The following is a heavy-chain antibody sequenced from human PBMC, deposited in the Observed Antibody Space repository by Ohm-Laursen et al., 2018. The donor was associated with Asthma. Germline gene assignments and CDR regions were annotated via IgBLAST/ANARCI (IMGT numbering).Heavy chain of an antibody. J-gene: IGHJ3*02. V-gene: IGHV4-31*03. D-gene: IGHD4-23*01. CDR1: GGSISSGSYY. Sequence: TLSLTCTVSGGSISSGSYYWSWIRQHPGKGLEWIGYIYYSVSTYYSPSLKSRVALSIDTSTSQFSLKLSSVTAADTAVYYCAREMTVETRAFDIWGQGRMVTVSS. CDR2: IYYSVST. CDR3: AREMTVETRAFDI.